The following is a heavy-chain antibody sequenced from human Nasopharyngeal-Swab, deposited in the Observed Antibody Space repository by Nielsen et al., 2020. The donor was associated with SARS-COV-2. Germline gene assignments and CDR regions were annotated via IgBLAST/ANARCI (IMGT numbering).Heavy chain of an antibody. Sequence: SETLSLTCTVSGGSISSYYWSWIRQPPGKGLEWIGYIYYIGSTNYNPSLRSRVTISVDTSKNQFSLKLSSVTAADTAVYYCARSYGYDSFDYWGQGTLVTVSS. J-gene: IGHJ4*02. CDR2: IYYIGST. CDR1: GGSISSYY. V-gene: IGHV4-59*13. D-gene: IGHD5-12*01. CDR3: ARSYGYDSFDY.